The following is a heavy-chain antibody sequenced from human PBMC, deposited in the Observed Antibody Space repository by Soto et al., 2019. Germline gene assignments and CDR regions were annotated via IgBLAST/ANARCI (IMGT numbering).Heavy chain of an antibody. CDR3: ARGREGGSYFLTFDI. Sequence: EVQLVESGGGLVQPGGSLRLSCAASGFTFSSHWMHWVRQVPGKGLVWVSRINSDGSTTTYADSVKGRFTISRDNTKNTRYLQRNSLRAEDTAVYTCARGREGGSYFLTFDIWGQGTMVTVSS. J-gene: IGHJ3*02. V-gene: IGHV3-74*01. CDR1: GFTFSSHW. CDR2: INSDGSTT. D-gene: IGHD1-26*01.